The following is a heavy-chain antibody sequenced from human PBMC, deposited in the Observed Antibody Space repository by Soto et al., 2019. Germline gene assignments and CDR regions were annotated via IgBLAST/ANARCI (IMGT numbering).Heavy chain of an antibody. CDR2: IDWDDDK. D-gene: IGHD6-13*01. Sequence: KSGPTLVNPTQTLTLTCTFSGFSLSTSGMCVSWIRQPPGKALEWLALIDWDDDKYYSTSLKTRLTISKDTSKNQVVLTMTNMDPVDTATYYCARTGGKQYSSSWWRYNWFDPWGQGTLVTVSS. CDR3: ARTGGKQYSSSWWRYNWFDP. V-gene: IGHV2-70*01. CDR1: GFSLSTSGMC. J-gene: IGHJ5*02.